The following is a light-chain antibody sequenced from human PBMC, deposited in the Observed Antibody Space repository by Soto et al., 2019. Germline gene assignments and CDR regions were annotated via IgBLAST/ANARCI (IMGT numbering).Light chain of an antibody. Sequence: DIQMTQSPSTLSASVGDRVTITCRASQSILTWLAWYQQKPGKAPKLLIYDASNLQSGVPSRFSGSVSGTEFTLTISSLQPDDFATYYCQHYNSYSEAFGRGTKVDIK. V-gene: IGKV1-5*01. J-gene: IGKJ1*01. CDR2: DAS. CDR1: QSILTW. CDR3: QHYNSYSEA.